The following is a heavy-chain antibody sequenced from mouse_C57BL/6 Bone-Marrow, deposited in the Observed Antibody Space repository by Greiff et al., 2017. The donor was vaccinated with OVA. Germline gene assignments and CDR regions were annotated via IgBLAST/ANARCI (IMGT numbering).Heavy chain of an antibody. CDR3: ARRGSNYEDFDY. V-gene: IGHV1-42*01. CDR2: INPSTGGT. CDR1: GYSFTGYY. Sequence: EVQLQQSGPELVKPGASVKISCKASGYSFTGYYMNWVKQSPEKSLEWIGEINPSTGGTTYNQKFKAKATLTVDKSSSTAYMQLKSLTSEDSAVYYCARRGSNYEDFDYWGQGTTLTVSS. D-gene: IGHD2-5*01. J-gene: IGHJ2*01.